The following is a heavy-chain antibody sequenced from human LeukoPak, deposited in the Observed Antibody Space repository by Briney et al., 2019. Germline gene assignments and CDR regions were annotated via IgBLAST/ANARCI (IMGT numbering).Heavy chain of an antibody. CDR3: ARRVAFDI. V-gene: IGHV4-39*07. CDR2: IFYSGSS. Sequence: SETLSLTCTVSGGSISSSSYYWGWIRQPPGKGLEWIGSIFYSGSSYYNPSLRSRVTISVDTSRNQFSLKLGSVTAADTAVYYCARRVAFDIWGQGTMVTVSS. J-gene: IGHJ3*02. CDR1: GGSISSSSYY.